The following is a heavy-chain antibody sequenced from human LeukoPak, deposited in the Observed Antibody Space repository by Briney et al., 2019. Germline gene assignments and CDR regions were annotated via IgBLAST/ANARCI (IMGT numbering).Heavy chain of an antibody. CDR1: GFTFSDYN. D-gene: IGHD3-9*01. V-gene: IGHV3-11*01. CDR2: ITNGGSTI. J-gene: IGHJ6*02. Sequence: GGSLRLSCAASGFTFSDYNMNWVRQAPGKGLEGVSYITNGGSTIHHADSVKGRLTISRDNAKKTLYLQMNSLRAEDTAVYYCARSIGLTGGGVDVWGQGTTVTVSS. CDR3: ARSIGLTGGGVDV.